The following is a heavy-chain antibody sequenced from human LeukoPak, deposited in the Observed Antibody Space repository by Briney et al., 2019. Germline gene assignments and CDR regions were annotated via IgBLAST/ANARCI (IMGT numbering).Heavy chain of an antibody. CDR3: ARLKVRFLEWSSGWFDP. CDR1: GYSFTSHW. CDR2: IDPSDSYT. V-gene: IGHV5-10-1*01. Sequence: GESLKISCKGSGYSFTSHWISWVRQMPGKGLEWMGRIDPSDSYTNYSPSFQGHVTISADKSISTAYLQWSSLKASDTAMYYCARLKVRFLEWSSGWFDPWGQGTLVTVSS. J-gene: IGHJ5*02. D-gene: IGHD3-3*01.